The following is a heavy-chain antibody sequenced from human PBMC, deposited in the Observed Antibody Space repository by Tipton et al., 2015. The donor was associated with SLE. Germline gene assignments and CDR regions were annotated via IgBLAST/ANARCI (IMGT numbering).Heavy chain of an antibody. D-gene: IGHD3-16*01. CDR2: ITTSNGNA. V-gene: IGHV1-18*01. CDR3: GRGVHAAIGGGEGDYYYYMDV. CDR1: GYTFTNYG. J-gene: IGHJ6*03. Sequence: QSGPEVKKPGASVKVSCKASGYTFTNYGISWVRRAPGQGLEWVGWITTSNGNAYPAQKLQDRVIMTTDTSTSTAYMELRGLTSDETAVYYCGRGVHAAIGGGEGDYYYYMDVWGKGTTVTVS.